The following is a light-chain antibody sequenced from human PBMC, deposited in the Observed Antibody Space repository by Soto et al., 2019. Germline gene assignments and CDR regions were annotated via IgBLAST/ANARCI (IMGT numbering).Light chain of an antibody. V-gene: IGKV1-5*01. CDR2: AAS. J-gene: IGKJ1*01. CDR1: QTISSW. Sequence: DIQMTQSPSTLSGSVGDRVTITCRASQTISSWLAWYQQKPAKAPKLLIYAASTLQYGVPSRFSGSGSGTEFTLTISSLQPEDFATYYCQQVNSYPRAVGQGNKVDIK. CDR3: QQVNSYPRA.